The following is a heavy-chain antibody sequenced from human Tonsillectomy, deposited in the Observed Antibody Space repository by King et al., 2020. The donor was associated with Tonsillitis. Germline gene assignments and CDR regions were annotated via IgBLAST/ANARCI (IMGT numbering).Heavy chain of an antibody. D-gene: IGHD3-3*01. J-gene: IGHJ4*02. V-gene: IGHV4-4*07. CDR2: FYTSGST. CDR3: ARDDFWSGYPYYFDY. Sequence: VQLQESGPGLVKPSETLSLTCTVSGGSINNYYWSWIRQPAGKGLEWIGRFYTSGSTNYNPSLKSRVTMSVDTSKNHFSLKLSSVTAADTAVYYCARDDFWSGYPYYFDYWGQGTLVTVSS. CDR1: GGSINNYY.